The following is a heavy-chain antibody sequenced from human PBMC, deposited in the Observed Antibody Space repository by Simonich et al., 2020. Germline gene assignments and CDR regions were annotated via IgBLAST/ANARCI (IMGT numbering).Heavy chain of an antibody. CDR2: ISANKGNT. J-gene: IGHJ4*02. CDR3: ARASRGTWWYYYFDY. CDR1: GYTFTSYG. Sequence: QVQLVQSGAEVKKPGASVKVSCTASGYTFTSYGISWVRQAPGQGLEWMGWISANKGNTNYAQKLQGRVTMTTDTSTSTAYMELRSLRSDDTAVYYCARASRGTWWYYYFDYWGQGTLVTVSS. V-gene: IGHV1-18*01. D-gene: IGHD2-15*01.